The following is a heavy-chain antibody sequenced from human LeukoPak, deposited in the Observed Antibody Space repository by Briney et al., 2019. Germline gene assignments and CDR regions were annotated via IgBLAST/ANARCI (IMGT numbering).Heavy chain of an antibody. CDR2: ISSSSSYI. Sequence: GGSLRLSCAASGFTFSSYSMNWVRQAPGKGLEWVSSISSSSSYIYYAESVKGRFTISRDNAKNSLYLKMNSLRAEDTAGYYCARTGAGTYFDYWGQGTLVTVSS. D-gene: IGHD6-19*01. CDR3: ARTGAGTYFDY. J-gene: IGHJ4*02. CDR1: GFTFSSYS. V-gene: IGHV3-21*01.